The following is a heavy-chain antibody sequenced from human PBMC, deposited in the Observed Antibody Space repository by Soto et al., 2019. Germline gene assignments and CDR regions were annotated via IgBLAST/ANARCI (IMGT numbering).Heavy chain of an antibody. CDR1: GGSFSGYY. CDR2: ITHSGST. J-gene: IGHJ4*02. V-gene: IGHV4-34*01. Sequence: QVQLQQWGAGLLKPSETLSLTCAVYGGSFSGYYWSWIRQPPGKGLEWIGEITHSGSTNYNPSIKSRVTISVDTSKNHFSLKLSSVTAADTAVYYCAILRGYSYQTDYWGQGTPVTVSS. D-gene: IGHD5-18*01. CDR3: AILRGYSYQTDY.